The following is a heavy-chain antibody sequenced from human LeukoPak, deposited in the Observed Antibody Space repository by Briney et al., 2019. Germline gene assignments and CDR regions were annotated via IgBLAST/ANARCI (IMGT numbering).Heavy chain of an antibody. V-gene: IGHV4-59*01. CDR2: IYYSGST. J-gene: IGHJ6*02. CDR1: GGSISSYY. CDR3: AGAEDYYYYGMDV. Sequence: SETLSLTCTVSGGSISSYYWSWIRQPPGKGLEWIGYIYYSGSTNYNPSLKSRVTISVDTSKNQFSLKLSSVTAADTAGYYWAGAEDYYYYGMDVWGQGTTVTVSS. D-gene: IGHD3-10*01.